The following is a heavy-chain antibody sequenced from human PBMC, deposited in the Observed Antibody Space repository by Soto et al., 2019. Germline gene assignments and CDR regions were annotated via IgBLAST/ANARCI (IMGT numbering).Heavy chain of an antibody. V-gene: IGHV3-21*01. CDR3: ARDYPLSWYTIDVNYYYYGMDV. D-gene: IGHD6-13*01. CDR2: IRSSGDYK. Sequence: GGSLRLCCAACGFTFSTYNMNWVRQAPGKGLEWVSSIRSSGDYKYYTDSVKGRFTISRDNAKNSLYLQMNSLRAEDTAVYYCARDYPLSWYTIDVNYYYYGMDVWGQGTTVTVSS. CDR1: GFTFSTYN. J-gene: IGHJ6*02.